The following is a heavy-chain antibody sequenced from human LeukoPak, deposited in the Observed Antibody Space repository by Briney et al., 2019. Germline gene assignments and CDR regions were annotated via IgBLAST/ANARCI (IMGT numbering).Heavy chain of an antibody. Sequence: SQTLSLTCTVSGGSISSGGYYWSWIRQHPGKGLEWIGYIYYSGSTYYNPSLKSRVTISVDTSKNQLSLKLSSVTAADTAVYYCARGAAMAHYFDYWGQGTLVTVSS. D-gene: IGHD5-18*01. V-gene: IGHV4-31*03. CDR3: ARGAAMAHYFDY. CDR2: IYYSGST. J-gene: IGHJ4*02. CDR1: GGSISSGGYY.